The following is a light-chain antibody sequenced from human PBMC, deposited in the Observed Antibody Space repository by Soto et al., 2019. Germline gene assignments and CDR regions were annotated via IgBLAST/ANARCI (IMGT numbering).Light chain of an antibody. Sequence: EIVLTQSPATLSLSPGKRATLSCRASQSVSNYLAWYQQKPGQAPRLLMYDTSNRAPGIPARFSGSGSGTDFTLTINSLEPEDFAVYFCQQRSKFLWTFGQGTKVEI. CDR1: QSVSNY. CDR2: DTS. CDR3: QQRSKFLWT. V-gene: IGKV3-11*01. J-gene: IGKJ1*01.